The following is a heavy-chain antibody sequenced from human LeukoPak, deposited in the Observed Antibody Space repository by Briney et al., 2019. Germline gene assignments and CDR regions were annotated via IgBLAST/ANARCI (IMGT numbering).Heavy chain of an antibody. Sequence: ASVKVSCTASGYTFTSYYMHWVRQAPGQGLEWMGIINPSGGSTSYAQKFQGRVTMTRDTSTSTVYMELSSLRSEDTAVYYCARDVERGVYYYDSSGYSRVSQYWGQGTLVTVSS. D-gene: IGHD3-22*01. CDR1: GYTFTSYY. CDR3: ARDVERGVYYYDSSGYSRVSQY. V-gene: IGHV1-46*01. CDR2: INPSGGST. J-gene: IGHJ4*02.